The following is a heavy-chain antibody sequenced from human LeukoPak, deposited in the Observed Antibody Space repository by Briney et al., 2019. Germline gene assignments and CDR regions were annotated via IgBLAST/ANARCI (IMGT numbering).Heavy chain of an antibody. CDR3: ARDRYSNGPDAFDI. V-gene: IGHV4-30-4*08. Sequence: SETLSLTCTVSGDSISSGDYYWSWIRQPPGKGLEWIGYIYYSGSTYYNPSLKSRVTISVDTSKNQFSLKLSSVTAADTAVYYCARDRYSNGPDAFDIWGQGTMVTVSS. CDR1: GDSISSGDYY. D-gene: IGHD4-11*01. CDR2: IYYSGST. J-gene: IGHJ3*02.